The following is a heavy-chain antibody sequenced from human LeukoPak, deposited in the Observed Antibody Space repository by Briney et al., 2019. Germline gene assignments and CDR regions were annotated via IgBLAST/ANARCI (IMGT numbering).Heavy chain of an antibody. Sequence: TSVKVSCKASGFTFTSSAMQWVRQARGQRLAWIGRIVGGSGNTNYAQKFQERVTITRDMSTSTAYMELSSLRSEDTAVYYCAAGTPNIVAHDAFDIWGQGTMVTVSS. D-gene: IGHD5-12*01. CDR2: IVGGSGNT. V-gene: IGHV1-58*02. CDR1: GFTFTSSA. J-gene: IGHJ3*02. CDR3: AAGTPNIVAHDAFDI.